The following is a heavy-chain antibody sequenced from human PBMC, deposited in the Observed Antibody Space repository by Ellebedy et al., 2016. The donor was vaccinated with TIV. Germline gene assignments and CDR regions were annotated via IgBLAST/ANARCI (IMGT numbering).Heavy chain of an antibody. D-gene: IGHD5-18*01. CDR3: ARSDTSLVTPEDS. J-gene: IGHJ4*02. CDR2: IWHDGSNN. CDR1: GFTFSSYA. Sequence: GESLKTSCAASGFTFSSYALHWVRPAPGKGLEWVAFIWHDGSNNEYVDSVQGRFTISRDNSKNTLYLQMNSLRAEDTAVYYCARSDTSLVTPEDSWGQGTLVTVSS. V-gene: IGHV3-33*08.